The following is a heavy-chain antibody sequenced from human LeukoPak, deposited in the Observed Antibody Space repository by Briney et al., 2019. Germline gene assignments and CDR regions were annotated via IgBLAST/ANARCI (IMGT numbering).Heavy chain of an antibody. Sequence: PGGSLRLSCAASGFTFSSYAMIWVRQAPGKGLEWVSSISPTSGYIYYADSVKGRFTISRDNAENSLYLLMSSLRAEDTAVYYCAREGPTAALFDYWGQGTQVTVSS. V-gene: IGHV3-21*01. CDR3: AREGPTAALFDY. D-gene: IGHD4-17*01. CDR1: GFTFSSYA. J-gene: IGHJ4*02. CDR2: ISPTSGYI.